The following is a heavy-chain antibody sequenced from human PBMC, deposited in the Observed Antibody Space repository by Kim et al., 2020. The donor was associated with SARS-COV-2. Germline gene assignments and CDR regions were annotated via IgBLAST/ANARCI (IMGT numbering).Heavy chain of an antibody. CDR3: VRGYHGFDQ. V-gene: IGHV3-72*01. D-gene: IGHD5-18*01. CDR1: GFIFNDYY. Sequence: GGSLRLSCAASGFIFNDYYMDWVRQAPGKGLEWLCRIRNKADYYTTEYAASVKHRFTISRDGSRSALFLQMDSLKTEDTAIYFCVRGYHGFDQWGQGTLVTVSS. CDR2: IRNKADYYTT. J-gene: IGHJ4*02.